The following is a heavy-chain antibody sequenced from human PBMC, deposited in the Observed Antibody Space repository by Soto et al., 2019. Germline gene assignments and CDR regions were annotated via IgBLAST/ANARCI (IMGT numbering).Heavy chain of an antibody. CDR2: IYYSGST. D-gene: IGHD6-13*01. CDR1: GGSISSGGYY. J-gene: IGHJ6*03. CDR3: ARGRRRAAAGNDYYYYYYMDV. V-gene: IGHV4-31*03. Sequence: QVQLQESGPGLVKPSQTLSLTCTVSGGSISSGGYYWSWIRQHPGKGLEWIGYIYYSGSTYYNPSLKSRVTISVDTSKNQFSLKLSSVTAADTAVYYCARGRRRAAAGNDYYYYYYMDVWGKGTTVTVSS.